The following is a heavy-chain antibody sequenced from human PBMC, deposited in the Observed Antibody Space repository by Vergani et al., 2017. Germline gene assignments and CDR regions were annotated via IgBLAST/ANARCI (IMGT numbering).Heavy chain of an antibody. D-gene: IGHD3-22*01. V-gene: IGHV1-2*02. Sequence: QVQLVQSGAEVKKPGASVKVSCKASGYYFTDNYLHWVRQAPGQGLEWMGRITPQNGGTQYAEKFKGRVTMTTDTSTSTAYMELRSLRSDDTAVYYCARCCSSGSQPDYWGQGTLVTVSS. J-gene: IGHJ4*02. CDR3: ARCCSSGSQPDY. CDR1: GYYFTDNY. CDR2: ITPQNGGT.